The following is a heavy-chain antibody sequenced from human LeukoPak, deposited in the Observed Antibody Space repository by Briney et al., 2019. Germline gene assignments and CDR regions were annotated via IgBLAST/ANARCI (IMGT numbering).Heavy chain of an antibody. D-gene: IGHD5-12*01. J-gene: IGHJ2*01. CDR3: ARANSGVGYSGYVSHGGNWYFDL. CDR2: INHSGST. V-gene: IGHV4-34*01. CDR1: GGSFSGYY. Sequence: SETLSLTCAVYGGSFSGYYWSWIRQPPGKGLEWIGEINHSGSTNYNPSLKSRVTISVDTSKNQFSLKLSSVTAADTAVYYCARANSGVGYSGYVSHGGNWYFDLWGRGTLVTVSS.